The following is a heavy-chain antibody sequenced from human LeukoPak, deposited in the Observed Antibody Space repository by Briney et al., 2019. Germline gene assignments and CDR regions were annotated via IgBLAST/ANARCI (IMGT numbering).Heavy chain of an antibody. D-gene: IGHD1-1*01. V-gene: IGHV4-59*01. J-gene: IGHJ4*02. CDR2: IYYSGST. CDR3: ARIAGTGIDY. Sequence: SETLSLTCTVTGGSISSYYWSWIRQPPGKGLEWIGYIYYSGSTNYNPSLKSRVTISVDTSKNQFSLKLSSVTAADTAVYYCARIAGTGIDYWGQGTLVTVSS. CDR1: GGSISSYY.